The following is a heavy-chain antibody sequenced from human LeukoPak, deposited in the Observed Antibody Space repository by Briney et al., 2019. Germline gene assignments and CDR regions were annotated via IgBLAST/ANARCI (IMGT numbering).Heavy chain of an antibody. V-gene: IGHV4-61*02. D-gene: IGHD2-15*01. CDR2: IYASGST. Sequence: SETLSLTCTVSGGSISGGSYYWSWIRQPAGKGLEWIGRIYASGSTVYNPSLNSRVTISVDTSKNQFSLRLNSVTAADTAVYYCARDREGYCSGGSCLDYFDYWGQGTLVTVSS. CDR1: GGSISGGSYY. J-gene: IGHJ4*02. CDR3: ARDREGYCSGGSCLDYFDY.